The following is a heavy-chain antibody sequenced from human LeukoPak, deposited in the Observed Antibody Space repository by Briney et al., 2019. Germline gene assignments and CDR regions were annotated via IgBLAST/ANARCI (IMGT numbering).Heavy chain of an antibody. J-gene: IGHJ4*02. CDR3: AKLRTGGLRGGSFDY. D-gene: IGHD3-16*01. CDR1: GFTFSSYG. Sequence: GGSLRLSCAASGFTFSSYGMHWVRQAPGKGLEWVAFIRYDGSNKYYADSVKGRFTISRDNSKDTLYLQMSSLRAEDMAVYYCAKLRTGGLRGGSFDYWGQGTLVTVSS. V-gene: IGHV3-30*02. CDR2: IRYDGSNK.